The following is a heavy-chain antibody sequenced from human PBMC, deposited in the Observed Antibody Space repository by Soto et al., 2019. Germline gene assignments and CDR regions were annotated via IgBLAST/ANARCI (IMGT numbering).Heavy chain of an antibody. CDR1: GGSISSYY. CDR3: ASFPSSWYKNWFDP. D-gene: IGHD6-13*01. V-gene: IGHV4-59*08. CDR2: IYYSGST. J-gene: IGHJ5*02. Sequence: QVQLQESGPGLVKPSETLSLTCTVSGGSISSYYWSWIRQPPGKGLEWIGYIYYSGSTNYNPSLKSRVTISVDTSKNQFSLKLSSVTAADTAVYYCASFPSSWYKNWFDPWGQGTLVTVSS.